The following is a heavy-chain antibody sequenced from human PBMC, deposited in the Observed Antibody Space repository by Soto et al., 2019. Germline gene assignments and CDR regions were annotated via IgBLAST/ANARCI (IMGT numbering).Heavy chain of an antibody. D-gene: IGHD6-19*01. V-gene: IGHV3-48*01. CDR2: ISTTSDTI. CDR3: ATSGWSYFVY. J-gene: IGHJ4*02. CDR1: GFTFSAYT. Sequence: EVHLVESGGGLVQPGGSLRLSCAASGFTFSAYTMNWVRQAPGKGLEWVSYISTTSDTIYYADSVEGRFTISRDNAKSSLYMQMNSLRAEDTAMYYCATSGWSYFVYWGQGTLVTVSS.